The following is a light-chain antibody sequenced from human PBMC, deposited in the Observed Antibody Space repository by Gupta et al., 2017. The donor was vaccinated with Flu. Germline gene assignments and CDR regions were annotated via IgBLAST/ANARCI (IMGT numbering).Light chain of an antibody. CDR3: CSYAGSLYA. J-gene: IGLJ1*01. CDR2: DVT. V-gene: IGLV2-11*01. CDR1: SSDVGSYHY. Sequence: SALTQPRSVSGSPGQSVTISCTGTSSDVGSYHYVSWYQHHPGKAPKLIIYDVTKRPSGAPDRFSGSKSGYTASLTISGLQADDEGDYYCCSYAGSLYAFGTGTEVSVL.